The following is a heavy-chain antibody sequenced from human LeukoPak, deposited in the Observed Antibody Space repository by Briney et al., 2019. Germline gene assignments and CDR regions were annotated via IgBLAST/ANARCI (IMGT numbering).Heavy chain of an antibody. CDR2: IYHSGST. D-gene: IGHD1-14*01. J-gene: IGHJ6*03. CDR1: GYSISSGYY. CDR3: ARVITPSRSRPYYYYCYMDV. Sequence: SETPSLTCTVSGYSISSGYYWGWIRQPPGKGLEWIGSIYHSGSTYYNPSLKSRVTISVDTSKNQFSLKLSSVTAADTAVYYCARVITPSRSRPYYYYCYMDVWGKGTTVTVSS. V-gene: IGHV4-38-2*02.